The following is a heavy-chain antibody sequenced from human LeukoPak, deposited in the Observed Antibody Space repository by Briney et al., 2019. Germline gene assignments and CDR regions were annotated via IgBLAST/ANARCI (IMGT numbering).Heavy chain of an antibody. V-gene: IGHV4-38-2*01. Sequence: PSETLSLTCAVSGYSISSGYYWGWIRQPPGKGLEWIGSIYHSGSTYYNPSLPSPVTISVDTSKNQFALKLSFVTAADTAVYYCARQSCSGGSCYSGAFDIWGQGTMVTVSS. CDR2: IYHSGST. J-gene: IGHJ3*02. CDR3: ARQSCSGGSCYSGAFDI. D-gene: IGHD2-15*01. CDR1: GYSISSGYY.